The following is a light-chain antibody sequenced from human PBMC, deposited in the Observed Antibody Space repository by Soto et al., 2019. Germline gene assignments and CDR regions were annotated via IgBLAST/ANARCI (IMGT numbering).Light chain of an antibody. CDR1: QNINNW. CDR3: QKSYNSPFN. Sequence: DIQMTQSPSTLSASVGDRVTITCRASQNINNWLAWYQQKPGEAPKLLIYDAASWESGLPSRFSGSGSGTHFTLTISSLQPEDFATYYCQKSYNSPFNFGPGTKVDIK. V-gene: IGKV1-5*01. CDR2: DAA. J-gene: IGKJ3*01.